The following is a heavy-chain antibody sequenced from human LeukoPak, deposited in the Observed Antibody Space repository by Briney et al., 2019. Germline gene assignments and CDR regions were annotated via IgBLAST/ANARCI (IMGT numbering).Heavy chain of an antibody. CDR1: GFTFSSYW. V-gene: IGHV3-7*01. Sequence: GGSLRLSCAASGFTFSSYWMSWVRQAPGKGPEWVANIKQDGSEKYYVDSVKGRFTISRDNAKNSLYLQMNSLRAEDTAVYYCARGARQWLVPDFDYWGQGTLVTVSS. CDR3: ARGARQWLVPDFDY. D-gene: IGHD6-19*01. J-gene: IGHJ4*02. CDR2: IKQDGSEK.